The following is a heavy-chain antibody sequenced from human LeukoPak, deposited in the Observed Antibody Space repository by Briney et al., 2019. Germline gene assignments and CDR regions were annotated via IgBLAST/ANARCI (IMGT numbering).Heavy chain of an antibody. CDR2: IYYSGST. CDR1: GGSISSYY. V-gene: IGHV4-59*01. Sequence: PSETLSLTCTVSGGSISSYYWSWIRQPPGKGLEWIGYIYYSGSTNYNPSLKSRVTISVDTSKNQFSLKLSSVTAADTAVYYCARIAVAVHYYYYYYMDVWGKGTTVTISS. CDR3: ARIAVAVHYYYYYYMDV. J-gene: IGHJ6*03. D-gene: IGHD6-19*01.